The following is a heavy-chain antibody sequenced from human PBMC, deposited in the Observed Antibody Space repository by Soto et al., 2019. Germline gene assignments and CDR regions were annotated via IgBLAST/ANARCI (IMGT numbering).Heavy chain of an antibody. CDR2: ISSNGGST. V-gene: IGHV3-64*01. D-gene: IGHD5-12*01. Sequence: EVQLVESGGGLVQPGGSLRLSCAASGFTFSRYAMHWVRQAPGKGLEYVSPISSNGGSTYYANSVKGRFTISRDNSKHTLYLHMGSLRPEDTAVYYCARGGRGYEFDYWGQGTLVTVSS. CDR1: GFTFSRYA. J-gene: IGHJ4*02. CDR3: ARGGRGYEFDY.